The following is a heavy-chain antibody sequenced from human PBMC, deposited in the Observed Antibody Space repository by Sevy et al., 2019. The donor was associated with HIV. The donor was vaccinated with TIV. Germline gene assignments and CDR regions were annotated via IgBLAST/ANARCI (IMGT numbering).Heavy chain of an antibody. Sequence: GGSLRLSCTASGFTFGEYAMSWFRQAPGKGLEWVGFIRRKTYGGTTEYAASVKGRFTISRDDYKSIAYLQMNSLKTDDTGMYYCSRDGSEGEVDQPVAFDFWGQGTMVTVSS. CDR1: GFTFGEYA. J-gene: IGHJ3*01. CDR2: IRRKTYGGTT. D-gene: IGHD1-26*01. V-gene: IGHV3-49*03. CDR3: SRDGSEGEVDQPVAFDF.